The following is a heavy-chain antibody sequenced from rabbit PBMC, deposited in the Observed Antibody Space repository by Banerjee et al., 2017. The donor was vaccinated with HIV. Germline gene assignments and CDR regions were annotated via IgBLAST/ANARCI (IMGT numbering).Heavy chain of an antibody. D-gene: IGHD1-1*01. V-gene: IGHV1S45*01. CDR2: IYAGSSGST. CDR1: GFSFSSSYW. J-gene: IGHJ4*01. CDR3: GRGTTDIAYFDL. Sequence: QEQLEESGGDLVKPGASLTLTCTASGFSFSSSYWICWVRQAPGKGLEWIACIYAGSSGSTYYASWAKGRFTISKTSSTTVTLQMTSLTVADTATYFCGRGTTDIAYFDLWGQGTLVTDS.